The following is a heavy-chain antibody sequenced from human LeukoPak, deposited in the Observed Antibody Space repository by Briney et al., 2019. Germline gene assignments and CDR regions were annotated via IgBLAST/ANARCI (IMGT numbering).Heavy chain of an antibody. CDR3: ARVAGTMVFDY. D-gene: IGHD6-19*01. CDR2: IIPIFGTT. J-gene: IGHJ4*02. CDR1: GGTFSSYA. Sequence: EASVKVSCKASGGTFSSYAISWVRQAPGQGLEWMGGIIPIFGTTNYAQKFQGRVTITADESTSTAYMELSSLRSEDTAVYYCARVAGTMVFDYWGQGTLVTVSS. V-gene: IGHV1-69*13.